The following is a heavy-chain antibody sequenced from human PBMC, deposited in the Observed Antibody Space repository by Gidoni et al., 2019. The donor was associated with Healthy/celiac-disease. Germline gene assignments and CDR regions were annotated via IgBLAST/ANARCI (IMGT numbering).Heavy chain of an antibody. J-gene: IGHJ4*02. V-gene: IGHV1-69*02. CDR3: ARGAPTPFIAAAGNFDY. CDR2: IIPILGIA. Sequence: QVQLVQSGAEVKKPGSSVKVSCKASGGTFRSYTISWVRQAPGQGLEWMGRIIPILGIANYAQTFQGRVTITADKSTSTASMALSSLRSEDTAVYYCARGAPTPFIAAAGNFDYWGQGTLVTVSS. CDR1: GGTFRSYT. D-gene: IGHD6-13*01.